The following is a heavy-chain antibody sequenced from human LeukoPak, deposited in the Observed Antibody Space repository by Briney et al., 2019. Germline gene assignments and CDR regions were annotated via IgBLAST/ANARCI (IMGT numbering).Heavy chain of an antibody. CDR3: ARFSCSGGSCYFDY. D-gene: IGHD2-15*01. CDR1: GFTFSSYA. V-gene: IGHV3-64*01. Sequence: GGSLRLSCAASGFTFSSYAMHWVRQAPGKGLEYVSAISSNGGSTYYANSVKGRFTISRDNSKNTLYLQMGSLRAEDMAVYYCARFSCSGGSCYFDYWGQGTLVTVSS. J-gene: IGHJ4*02. CDR2: ISSNGGST.